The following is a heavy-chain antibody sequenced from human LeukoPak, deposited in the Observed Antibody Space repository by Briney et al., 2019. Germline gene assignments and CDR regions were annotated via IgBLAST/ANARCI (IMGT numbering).Heavy chain of an antibody. Sequence: ASVKVSCKASGYTFTGYYMHWVRQAPGQGLEWMGWINPNSGGTNYAQKFQGRVTMTRDTSISTAYMELSRLRSDDTAVYYCARDMAHNWNYEGYYYYYYMDVWGKGTTVTVSS. V-gene: IGHV1-2*02. CDR1: GYTFTGYY. CDR3: ARDMAHNWNYEGYYYYYYMDV. D-gene: IGHD1-7*01. J-gene: IGHJ6*03. CDR2: INPNSGGT.